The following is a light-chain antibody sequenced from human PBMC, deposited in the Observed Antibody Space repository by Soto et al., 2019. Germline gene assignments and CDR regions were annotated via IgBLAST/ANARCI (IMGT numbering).Light chain of an antibody. J-gene: IGLJ2*01. Sequence: QSALTQPPSASGSPGQSVTISCTGTSSDVGGYNYFSWYQQHPGKAPKLMIYEVSKRPSGVPDRFSGSKSGNTASLTVSGLQAEDEDDYYCSSDAGTRVVFGGGTKVTVL. CDR3: SSDAGTRVV. V-gene: IGLV2-8*01. CDR2: EVS. CDR1: SSDVGGYNY.